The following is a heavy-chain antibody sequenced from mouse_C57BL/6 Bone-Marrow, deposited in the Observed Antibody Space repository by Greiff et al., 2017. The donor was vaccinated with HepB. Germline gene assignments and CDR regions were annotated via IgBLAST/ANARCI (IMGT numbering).Heavy chain of an antibody. CDR3: ARSPLLWFVYAMDY. CDR2: IYPRSGNT. CDR1: GYTFTSYG. J-gene: IGHJ4*01. V-gene: IGHV1-81*01. D-gene: IGHD2-2*01. Sequence: SGAELARPGASVKLSCKASGYTFTSYGISWVKQRTGQGLEWIGEIYPRSGNTYYNEKFKGKATLTADKSSSTAYMELRSLTSEDSAVYFCARSPLLWFVYAMDYWGQGTSVTVSS.